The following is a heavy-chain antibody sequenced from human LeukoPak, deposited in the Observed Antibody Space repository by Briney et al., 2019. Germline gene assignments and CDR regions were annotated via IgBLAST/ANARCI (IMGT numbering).Heavy chain of an antibody. CDR2: IYYSGNT. CDR3: ARMFTAGYCSSTTCSGEGVYFDY. CDR1: GGSLSTSSYY. J-gene: IGHJ4*02. Sequence: SETLSLTCTVSGGSLSTSSYYWGWIRQPPGKGLEWIGYIYYSGNTNYNPSLKSRVTLSIDTSKNQFSLKLSSVTAADTAIYYCARMFTAGYCSSTTCSGEGVYFDYWGQGTLVTVSS. D-gene: IGHD2-2*01. V-gene: IGHV4-61*01.